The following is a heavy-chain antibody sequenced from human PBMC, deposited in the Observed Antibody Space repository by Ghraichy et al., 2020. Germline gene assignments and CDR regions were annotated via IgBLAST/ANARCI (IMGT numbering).Heavy chain of an antibody. CDR2: IHHSGDT. V-gene: IGHV4-4*02. CDR1: GDSISSDFW. J-gene: IGHJ5*02. CDR3: ARGIVTGSKVRFDP. Sequence: SETLSLTCAVSGDSISSDFWWTWVRQPPGKGLEWIGEIHHSGDTNRNRSLKSRVTISLDKSKNQFSLKMTSVTAADTAVYFCARGIVTGSKVRFDPWGQGTLVIVSS. D-gene: IGHD1-1*01.